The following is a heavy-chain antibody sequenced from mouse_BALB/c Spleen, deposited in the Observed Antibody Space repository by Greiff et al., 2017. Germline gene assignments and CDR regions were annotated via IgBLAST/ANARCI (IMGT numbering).Heavy chain of an antibody. CDR3: ATYGNYAMDY. CDR2: IWAGGST. J-gene: IGHJ4*01. D-gene: IGHD2-1*01. Sequence: VQLQESGPGLVAPSQSLSITCTVSGFSLTSYGVHWVRQPPGKGLEWLGVIWAGGSTNYNSALMSRLSISKDNSKSQVFLKMNSLHTDDTAMYYCATYGNYAMDYWGQGTSVTVSS. CDR1: GFSLTSYG. V-gene: IGHV2-9*02.